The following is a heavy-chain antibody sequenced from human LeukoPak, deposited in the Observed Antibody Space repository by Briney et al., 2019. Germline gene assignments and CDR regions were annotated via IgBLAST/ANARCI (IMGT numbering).Heavy chain of an antibody. J-gene: IGHJ2*01. CDR1: GFAFSSHS. V-gene: IGHV3-48*04. CDR2: ISSRSTNT. CDR3: ARDQIPSSSGWFRWYFDL. Sequence: GGSLRLSCEASGFAFSSHSMTWVRQAPGKGLECVSYISSRSTNTHYADSVKGRFTISRDNAKNSLYLQMNSLRGDDTAVYYCARDQIPSSSGWFRWYFDLWGRGTLVTVSS. D-gene: IGHD6-19*01.